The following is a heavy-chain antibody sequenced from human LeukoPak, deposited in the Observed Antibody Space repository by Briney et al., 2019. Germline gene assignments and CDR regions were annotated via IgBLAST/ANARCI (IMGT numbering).Heavy chain of an antibody. V-gene: IGHV3-21*04. Sequence: GGSLRLSCAASGFTFSSYSMNWVRQAPGKGLEWVSSISSSSSYIYYADSVKGRFTISRDNAKNSLYLQMNSLRVEDAAVFYCARDQYDTWSRRGNFDSWGQGTLVIVSS. D-gene: IGHD3-3*01. CDR1: GFTFSSYS. CDR2: ISSSSSYI. J-gene: IGHJ4*02. CDR3: ARDQYDTWSRRGNFDS.